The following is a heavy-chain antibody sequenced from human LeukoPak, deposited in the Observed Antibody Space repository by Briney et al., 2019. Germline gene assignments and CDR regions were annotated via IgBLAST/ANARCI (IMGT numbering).Heavy chain of an antibody. CDR3: AKSPYGSGWYFFDY. D-gene: IGHD6-19*01. CDR1: GFTFDDYA. V-gene: IGHV3-9*01. Sequence: GGSLRLSCAASGFTFDDYAMHWVRQPPGKGLEWVSGISWNSGSITYADSVKGRFTISRDNAKNSLYLQMNSLRAEDTALYYCAKSPYGSGWYFFDYWGQGTLVTASS. J-gene: IGHJ4*02. CDR2: ISWNSGSI.